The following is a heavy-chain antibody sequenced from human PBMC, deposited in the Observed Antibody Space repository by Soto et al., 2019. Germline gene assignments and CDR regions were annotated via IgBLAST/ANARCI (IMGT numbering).Heavy chain of an antibody. Sequence: QLQLQESGPGLVKSSETLSLTCSVSGASVSSSHYWGWIRQPPGKGLAWIGSVSYRGSPYYSPSFKSPLPISLDPSNNQFSLRVRSVTATDTAVYFCARHYNTGAFFDYWGQGKLVTVSS. J-gene: IGHJ4*02. V-gene: IGHV4-39*01. D-gene: IGHD1-20*01. CDR3: ARHYNTGAFFDY. CDR2: VSYRGSP. CDR1: GASVSSSHY.